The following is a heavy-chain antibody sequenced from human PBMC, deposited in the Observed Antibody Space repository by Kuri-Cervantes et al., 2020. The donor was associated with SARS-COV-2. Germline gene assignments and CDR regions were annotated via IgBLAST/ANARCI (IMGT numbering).Heavy chain of an antibody. CDR3: AKDLLGGLHPFDY. V-gene: IGHV3-7*01. CDR1: GYTFSSHW. D-gene: IGHD4-11*01. CDR2: IKQDGSEK. Sequence: GESLKISCKASGYTFSSHWIGWVRQMPGKGLEWVANIKQDGSEKYYVDSVKGRFTISRDNAKNSLYLQMNSLRAEDTAVYYCAKDLLGGLHPFDYWGQGTLVTVSS. J-gene: IGHJ4*02.